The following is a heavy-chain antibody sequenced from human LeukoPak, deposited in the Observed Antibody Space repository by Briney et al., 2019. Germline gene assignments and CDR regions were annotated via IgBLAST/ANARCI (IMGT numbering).Heavy chain of an antibody. D-gene: IGHD3-22*01. J-gene: IGHJ4*02. CDR1: GFTVSSNY. CDR2: IYSGGST. CDR3: ARGYYDSSGEFDY. V-gene: IGHV3-66*01. Sequence: PGGSLRLSCAASGFTVSSNYMSWVRQAPGKGLEWVSVIYSGGSTYYADSVKGRSTISRDNSKNTLYLQMNSLRAEDTAVYYCARGYYDSSGEFDYWGQGTLVTVSS.